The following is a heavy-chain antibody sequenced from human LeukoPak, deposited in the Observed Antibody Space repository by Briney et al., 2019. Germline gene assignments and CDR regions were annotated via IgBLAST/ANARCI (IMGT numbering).Heavy chain of an antibody. D-gene: IGHD1-26*01. J-gene: IGHJ4*02. CDR2: IFYSGNT. CDR3: ARWMGATRIGFDH. Sequence: SETLSLTCTISGGSISTYSWSWIRQPPGKGLEWIGYIFYSGNTNYNPSLKSRVSISVDTSKNQFSLKLSSMTTADTAVYYCARWMGATRIGFDHWGQGTLVTVSS. V-gene: IGHV4-59*01. CDR1: GGSISTYS.